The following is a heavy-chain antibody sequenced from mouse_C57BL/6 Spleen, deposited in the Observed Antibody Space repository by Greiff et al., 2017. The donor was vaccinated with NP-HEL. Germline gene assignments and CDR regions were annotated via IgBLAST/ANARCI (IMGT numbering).Heavy chain of an antibody. CDR1: GYTFTDYN. J-gene: IGHJ3*01. Sequence: EVQLQQSGPELVKPGASVKIPCKASGYTFTDYNMDWVKQSHGKSLEWIGDIYPGSGSTNYNEKFKSKATLTVDTSSSTAYMQLSSLTSEDSAVYYCARDGGYYPAWFAYWGQGTLVTVSA. CDR2: IYPGSGST. D-gene: IGHD2-3*01. V-gene: IGHV1-18*01. CDR3: ARDGGYYPAWFAY.